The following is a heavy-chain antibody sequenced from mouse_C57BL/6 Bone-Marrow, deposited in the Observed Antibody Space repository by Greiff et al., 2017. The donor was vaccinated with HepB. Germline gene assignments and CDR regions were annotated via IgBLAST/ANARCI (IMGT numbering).Heavy chain of an antibody. CDR1: GYTFTDYY. D-gene: IGHD1-1*01. J-gene: IGHJ1*03. V-gene: IGHV1-26*01. CDR3: GRITTVVEYFDV. Sequence: VQLQQSGPELVKPGASVKISCKASGYTFTDYYMNWVKQSHGKSLEWIGDINPNNGGTSYNQKFKGKATLTVDKSSSTAYMELRSLTSEDSAVYYCGRITTVVEYFDVWGTGTTVTVSS. CDR2: INPNNGGT.